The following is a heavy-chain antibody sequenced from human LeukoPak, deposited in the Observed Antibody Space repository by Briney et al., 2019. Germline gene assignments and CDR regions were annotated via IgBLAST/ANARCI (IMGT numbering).Heavy chain of an antibody. CDR2: IWYDESEK. Sequence: GGSLRLSCAASGFTFSSCGMRWVRQAPGKGLEWVAIIWYDESEKYYADSVKGRFTISRDNSKDILYLQMNSLRAEDTAVYYCATSARKLTTWYYGMDVWGQGTTVTVSS. J-gene: IGHJ6*02. CDR3: ATSARKLTTWYYGMDV. V-gene: IGHV3-33*01. D-gene: IGHD1-14*01. CDR1: GFTFSSCG.